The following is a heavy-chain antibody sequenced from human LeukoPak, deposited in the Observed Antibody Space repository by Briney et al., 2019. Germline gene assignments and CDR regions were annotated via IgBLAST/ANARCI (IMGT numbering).Heavy chain of an antibody. CDR1: GGSISSYY. J-gene: IGHJ4*02. Sequence: SETLSLTCTVSGGSISSYYWSWIRQPPGKGLEWIGYIYYSGSTNYNTSIKSRATISVDTSKNQVSLKMSSVTDADTAVYYCARVYGYYDSSGYYYTYYFDYWGQGALVTVSS. CDR2: IYYSGST. V-gene: IGHV4-59*01. CDR3: ARVYGYYDSSGYYYTYYFDY. D-gene: IGHD3-22*01.